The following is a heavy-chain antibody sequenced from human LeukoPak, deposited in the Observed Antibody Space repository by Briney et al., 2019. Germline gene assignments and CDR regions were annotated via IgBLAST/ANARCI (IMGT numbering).Heavy chain of an antibody. J-gene: IGHJ4*02. Sequence: GRSLRLSCAASGFTFSSYAMHWVRQAPGKGLEWVANIKQDGSEKSYVDSVKGRFTISRDNVKNSVYLQMHSLRADDTAIYYCVRDTYRTAVAGSSGLGYWGQGTLVTVSS. D-gene: IGHD6-19*01. CDR2: IKQDGSEK. CDR3: VRDTYRTAVAGSSGLGY. CDR1: GFTFSSYA. V-gene: IGHV3-7*01.